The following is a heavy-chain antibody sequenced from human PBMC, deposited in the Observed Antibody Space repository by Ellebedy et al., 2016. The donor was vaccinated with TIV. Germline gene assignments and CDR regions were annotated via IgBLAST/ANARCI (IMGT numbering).Heavy chain of an antibody. D-gene: IGHD6-19*01. Sequence: PGGSLRLSCAASGFTFNSYAMSWVRQAPGKGLEWVSTISHTGSRTYYANSVEGRFIISRDNSKRTLYLQMNSLRAEDTALYYCAKGRGGGSDSSAPRYYFDSWGLGTLVTVSS. CDR1: GFTFNSYA. CDR3: AKGRGGGSDSSAPRYYFDS. CDR2: ISHTGSRT. V-gene: IGHV3-23*01. J-gene: IGHJ4*02.